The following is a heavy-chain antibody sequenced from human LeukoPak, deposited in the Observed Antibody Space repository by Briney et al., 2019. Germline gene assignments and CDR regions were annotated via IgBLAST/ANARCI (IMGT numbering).Heavy chain of an antibody. Sequence: GGSLRLSCAASGFTFDDYAMHCVRQAPGKGLEWVSLISGDGGTTDYADSVRGRFTISRDNSKNSLYLQMNSLRTEDTALYYCACAKEIRGGFLDYWGQGTLVTVSS. CDR1: GFTFDDYA. CDR2: ISGDGGTT. V-gene: IGHV3-43*02. D-gene: IGHD3-10*01. CDR3: ACAKEIRGGFLDY. J-gene: IGHJ4*02.